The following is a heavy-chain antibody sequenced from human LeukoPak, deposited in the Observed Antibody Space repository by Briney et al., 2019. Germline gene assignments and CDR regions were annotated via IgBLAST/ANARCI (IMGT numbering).Heavy chain of an antibody. J-gene: IGHJ4*02. D-gene: IGHD4-23*01. CDR3: ARHPAGNPAQRFDY. V-gene: IGHV4-59*08. Sequence: SETLSLTCTVSGDSLRDFFWSWIRQPPGKGLEWIGYVHASVSTIYNPSLKSRATLSIDTSKNQFSLKLSSVTAADMGMYYCARHPAGNPAQRFDYWGQGTLVTVSS. CDR2: VHASVST. CDR1: GDSLRDFF.